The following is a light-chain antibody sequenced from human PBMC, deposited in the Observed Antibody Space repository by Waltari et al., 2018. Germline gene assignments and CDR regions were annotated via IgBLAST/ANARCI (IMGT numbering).Light chain of an antibody. V-gene: IGKV3-11*01. Sequence: IVLTQSPATLSLSPGERATLSCRASPSINSYLAWYQQKPGQAPRLLSYDASNRATGVPARFSGSGSESDFTLTISSLDPEDFAVYYCEQRYNWPLTFGQGTRLEIK. CDR2: DAS. J-gene: IGKJ5*01. CDR1: PSINSY. CDR3: EQRYNWPLT.